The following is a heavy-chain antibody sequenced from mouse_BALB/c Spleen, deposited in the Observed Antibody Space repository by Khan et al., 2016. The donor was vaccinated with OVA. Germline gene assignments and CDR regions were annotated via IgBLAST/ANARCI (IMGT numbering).Heavy chain of an antibody. J-gene: IGHJ4*01. CDR3: AKGVWSYYFALNY. D-gene: IGHD2-10*02. CDR2: IWGGGST. Sequence: QVQLKQSGPGLVTPSQSLSITCTVSGFYLTDYGVSWIRQPPGKGLEWLGVIWGGGSTSYNSALKSRLSISKDNSKSQVFLKMNSLQTDDTAMYYCAKGVWSYYFALNYWGQGTSVTVSS. CDR1: GFYLTDYG. V-gene: IGHV2-6-5*01.